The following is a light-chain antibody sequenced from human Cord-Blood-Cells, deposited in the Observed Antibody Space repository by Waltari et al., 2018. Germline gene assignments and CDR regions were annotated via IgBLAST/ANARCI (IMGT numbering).Light chain of an antibody. V-gene: IGKV3-11*01. CDR2: DAS. CDR3: QQRINWLT. J-gene: IGKJ4*01. Sequence: EIVLTQSPATLSLSPGERATLSCRASQSVSSYLAWYQQKPGQAPRLLIYDASNRATGIPARFSGSASGTDFTLTISSLEPEDFAVYYCQQRINWLTFGGGTKVEIK. CDR1: QSVSSY.